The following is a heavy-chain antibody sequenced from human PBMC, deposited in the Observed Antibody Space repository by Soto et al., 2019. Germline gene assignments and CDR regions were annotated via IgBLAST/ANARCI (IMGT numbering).Heavy chain of an antibody. Sequence: QVQLVQSGAEVKKPGSSVKVSCKASGGTFSSYTISWVRQAPGQGLEWMGRIIPILGIANYAQKFQGRVTITADKSTSTAYMELSSLRSEHTAVYYCASGVTMVRGVMAPYYYYYMDVWGKGTTVTVSS. J-gene: IGHJ6*03. CDR1: GGTFSSYT. D-gene: IGHD3-10*01. V-gene: IGHV1-69*02. CDR2: IIPILGIA. CDR3: ASGVTMVRGVMAPYYYYYMDV.